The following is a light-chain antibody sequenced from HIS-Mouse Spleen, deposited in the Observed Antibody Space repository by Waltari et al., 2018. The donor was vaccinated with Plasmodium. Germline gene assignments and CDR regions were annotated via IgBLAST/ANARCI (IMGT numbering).Light chain of an antibody. CDR2: AAS. CDR3: QQSYSTWT. V-gene: IGKV1-39*01. CDR1: QSISSY. Sequence: DIQMTQSPSSLSASVEDRVTITCRASQSISSYLNWYQQKPGKAPKRLFYAASSLQSGVPLRFSGSGSGTDFTFTISSLQPEDFATYDCQQSYSTWTFGQGTKVEIK. J-gene: IGKJ1*01.